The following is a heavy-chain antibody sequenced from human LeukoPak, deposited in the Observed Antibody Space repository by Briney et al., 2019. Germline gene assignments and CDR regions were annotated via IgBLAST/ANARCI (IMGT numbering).Heavy chain of an antibody. J-gene: IGHJ4*02. CDR2: ISSNGGSI. CDR3: VKDRYYYDSSGYYKD. V-gene: IGHV3-64D*06. Sequence: GGSLRLSCSASGFTFSSYAMHWVRQAPGKGLEYVSAISSNGGSIYYADSVKGRFTISRDNSKNTLYLQMSSLRAEDTAVYYCVKDRYYYDSSGYYKDWGQGTLVTVSS. D-gene: IGHD3-22*01. CDR1: GFTFSSYA.